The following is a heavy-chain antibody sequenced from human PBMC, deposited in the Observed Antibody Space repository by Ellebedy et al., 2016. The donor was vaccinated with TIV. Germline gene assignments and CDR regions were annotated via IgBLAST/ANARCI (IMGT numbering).Heavy chain of an antibody. D-gene: IGHD6-19*01. V-gene: IGHV5-51*01. CDR3: VRHPRYSSGGHWLDP. CDR2: IYPGDSDI. CDR1: GYRFTDYW. J-gene: IGHJ5*02. Sequence: GESLKISCEGSGYRFTDYWIGWVRQPPGKGLEYIGSIYPGDSDIRYSPSFQGQVTVSADKSMTTAYLRWSRLKVSDTAIYYCVRHPRYSSGGHWLDPWGQGALVIVSS.